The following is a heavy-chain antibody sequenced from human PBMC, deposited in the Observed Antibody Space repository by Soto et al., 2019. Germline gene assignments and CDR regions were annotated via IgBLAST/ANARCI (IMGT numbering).Heavy chain of an antibody. J-gene: IGHJ4*02. CDR2: IWYDGSNK. D-gene: IGHD5-12*01. V-gene: IGHV3-33*01. CDR1: GFTFSSYG. Sequence: SLRLSCAASGFTFSSYGMHWVRQAPGKGLEWVAVIWYDGSNKYYADSVKGRFTISRDNSKNTLYLQMNSLRAEDTAVYYCARPYSGYDPFDYWGQGTLVTVSS. CDR3: ARPYSGYDPFDY.